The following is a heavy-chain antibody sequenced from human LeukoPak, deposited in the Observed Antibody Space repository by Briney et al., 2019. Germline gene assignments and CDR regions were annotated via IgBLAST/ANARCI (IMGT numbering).Heavy chain of an antibody. D-gene: IGHD5-24*01. Sequence: GGSLRLSCAASGFTFSSYVMSWVRQAPGKGLEWVLSITGSGDSTYYADSVKDRFTISRDNSKNTLYLQVIRLRAEDTAVYCCAKDRRCLQVFDYWGQGTLVTVSS. CDR3: AKDRRCLQVFDY. J-gene: IGHJ4*02. CDR1: GFTFSSYV. V-gene: IGHV3-23*01. CDR2: ITGSGDST.